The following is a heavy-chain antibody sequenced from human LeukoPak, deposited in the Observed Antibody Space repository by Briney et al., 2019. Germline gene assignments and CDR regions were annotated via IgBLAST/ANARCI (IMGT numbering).Heavy chain of an antibody. CDR3: ARAIAVAGNRYFDL. CDR2: INAGNGNT. J-gene: IGHJ2*01. Sequence: ALVKVSCKASGYTFTSYAMHWVRQAPGQRLGGMGWINAGNGNTKYSQKFQGRVTITRDTSASTAYMELSSLRSEDTAVYYCARAIAVAGNRYFDLWGRGTLVTVSS. V-gene: IGHV1-3*01. CDR1: GYTFTSYA. D-gene: IGHD6-19*01.